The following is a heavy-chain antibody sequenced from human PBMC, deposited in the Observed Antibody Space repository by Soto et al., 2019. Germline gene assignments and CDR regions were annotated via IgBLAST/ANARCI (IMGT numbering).Heavy chain of an antibody. CDR2: MNPNSGNT. J-gene: IGHJ6*02. D-gene: IGHD3-9*01. Sequence: ASLKVSCKASGYTFSSYDINWVRQATGQGLEWMGWMNPNSGNTGYAQKFQGRVTMTRNSSISTAYMELSSLRSEDTAVYYCARVPRDDISNGYYFSYHYYGMDVWGQGTTVNVSS. V-gene: IGHV1-8*01. CDR3: ARVPRDDISNGYYFSYHYYGMDV. CDR1: GYTFSSYD.